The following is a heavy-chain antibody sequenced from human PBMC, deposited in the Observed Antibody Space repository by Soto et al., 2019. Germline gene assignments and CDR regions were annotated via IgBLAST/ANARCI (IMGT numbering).Heavy chain of an antibody. CDR2: IYYSGST. D-gene: IGHD2-15*01. J-gene: IGHJ6*02. CDR3: ARHLTYCSAGSCYSDFPYYGMDV. CDR1: GGSISNYY. Sequence: SETLSLTCTVSGGSISNYYCSWIRQPPGKGLEWIGYIYYSGSTNYNPSLKSRVTISVDTSKNQFSLKLSSVTAADTAVYYCARHLTYCSAGSCYSDFPYYGMDVWGQGTTVTVSS. V-gene: IGHV4-59*08.